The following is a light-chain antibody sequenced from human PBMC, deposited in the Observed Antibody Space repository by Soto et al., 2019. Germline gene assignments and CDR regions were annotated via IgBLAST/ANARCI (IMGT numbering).Light chain of an antibody. V-gene: IGLV1-40*01. Sequence: QSVLTQPPSVSGAPGQRVTISCTGSSSNTGADYDVHWYQHLPGSAPKLLIYDNNIRPSGVPDRFSGSKSGTSASLAITGLQAEDEGDYYCPSYDSSLSNLVVFGGGTKVTVL. J-gene: IGLJ2*01. CDR1: SSNTGADYD. CDR2: DNN. CDR3: PSYDSSLSNLVV.